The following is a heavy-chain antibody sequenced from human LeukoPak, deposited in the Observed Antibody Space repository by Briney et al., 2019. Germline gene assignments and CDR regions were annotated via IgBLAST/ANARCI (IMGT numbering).Heavy chain of an antibody. CDR3: ARDPGDTYHDWYFDL. CDR2: IHTSGTT. CDR1: GGSISTYY. J-gene: IGHJ2*01. D-gene: IGHD4-17*01. Sequence: SETLSLTCTVSGGSISTYYWSWIRQPAGNRLEWIGRIHTSGTTHSSPSLQSRVTMSVGTSKNQFSLNLNSVTAADTAVYYCARDPGDTYHDWYFDLWGHGTVVSVSS. V-gene: IGHV4-4*07.